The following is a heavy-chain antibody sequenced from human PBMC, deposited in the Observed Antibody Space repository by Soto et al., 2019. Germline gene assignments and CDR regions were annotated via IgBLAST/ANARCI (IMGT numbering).Heavy chain of an antibody. CDR3: ATREEDDYSFDY. Sequence: QVQLVQSGAEVNKPGSSVKVSCKPSGGTFSSYAISWVRQAPGQGLEWMGGIIPIFGTANDAQKFQGRVTITADKSTSTAYMELSSVRSEDTAVYDGATREEDDYSFDYWGQGTLVTVSS. J-gene: IGHJ4*02. V-gene: IGHV1-69*06. CDR1: GGTFSSYA. CDR2: IIPIFGTA. D-gene: IGHD4-4*01.